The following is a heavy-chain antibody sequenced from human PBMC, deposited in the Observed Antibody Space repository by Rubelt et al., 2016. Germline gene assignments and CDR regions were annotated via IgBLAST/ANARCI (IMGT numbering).Heavy chain of an antibody. CDR1: GYSFSSYW. CDR3: ARLSAVWYCYWFGP. V-gene: IGHV5-51*01. J-gene: IGHJ5*02. D-gene: IGHD2-15*01. Sequence: EVQLVQSGAEVKKPGESLKISCKGSGYSFSSYWIGWVRQMRGKGLEWMGISCPGDSDARYSPPVPGQPTVSPGQPMSSADLPGFSLEAWETSMYDCARLSAVWYCYWFGPWGQGTLVTVSS. CDR2: SCPGDSDA.